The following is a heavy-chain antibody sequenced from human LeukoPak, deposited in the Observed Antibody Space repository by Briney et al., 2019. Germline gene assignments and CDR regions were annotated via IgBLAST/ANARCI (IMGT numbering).Heavy chain of an antibody. CDR3: ARQYTSGSGYYFDY. J-gene: IGHJ4*02. CDR1: TYSISSGYY. D-gene: IGHD6-25*01. Sequence: SETLSLTCAVSTYSISSGYYWGWIRQPPGKGLEWIASIYHSGITYYNPSLKSRVTISVDTSKNHFSLKVSSVTAADSAVYYCARQYTSGSGYYFDYWGQGALVSVSS. V-gene: IGHV4-38-2*01. CDR2: IYHSGIT.